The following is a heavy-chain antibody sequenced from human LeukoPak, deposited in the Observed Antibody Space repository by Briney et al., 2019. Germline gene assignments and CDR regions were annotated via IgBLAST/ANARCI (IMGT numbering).Heavy chain of an antibody. Sequence: GSLRLSCAASGFTFSSYAMSWVRQAPGKGLEWVSAISGSGGSTYYADSVEGRFTISRDNSKNTLYLQMNSLRAEDTAVYYCAKDPFGIAAAGPIHYWGQGTLVTVSS. CDR3: AKDPFGIAAAGPIHY. D-gene: IGHD6-13*01. J-gene: IGHJ4*02. V-gene: IGHV3-23*01. CDR2: ISGSGGST. CDR1: GFTFSSYA.